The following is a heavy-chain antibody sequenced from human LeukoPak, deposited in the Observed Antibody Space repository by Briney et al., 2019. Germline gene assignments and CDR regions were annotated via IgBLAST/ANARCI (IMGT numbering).Heavy chain of an antibody. Sequence: SVKVSCKASGGTFSSYAISWVRQAPGQGLEWMGGIIPIFGTANYAQKFQGRATITADESTSTAYMELSSLRSEDTAVYYCARDRAPYSSSWYLFQHWGQGTLVTVSS. J-gene: IGHJ1*01. D-gene: IGHD6-13*01. CDR1: GGTFSSYA. V-gene: IGHV1-69*13. CDR3: ARDRAPYSSSWYLFQH. CDR2: IIPIFGTA.